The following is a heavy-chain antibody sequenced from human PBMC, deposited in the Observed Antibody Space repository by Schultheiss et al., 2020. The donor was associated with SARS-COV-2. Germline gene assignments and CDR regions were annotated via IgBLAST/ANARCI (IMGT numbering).Heavy chain of an antibody. J-gene: IGHJ6*02. D-gene: IGHD2-2*01. CDR1: GYTFTSYY. V-gene: IGHV1-46*01. Sequence: GESLKISCKASGYTFTSYYMHWVRQAPGQGLEWMGIINPSGGSTSYAQKFQGRVTMTRDTSTSTVYMELSSLRSEDTAVYYCARVGCSSTSCLVYYGMDVWGQGTTVTVSS. CDR2: INPSGGST. CDR3: ARVGCSSTSCLVYYGMDV.